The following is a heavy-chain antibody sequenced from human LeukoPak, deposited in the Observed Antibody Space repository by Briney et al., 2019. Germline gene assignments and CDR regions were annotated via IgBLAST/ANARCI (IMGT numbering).Heavy chain of an antibody. D-gene: IGHD6-19*01. CDR2: IPASGGNT. V-gene: IGHV3-23*01. CDR1: GFTFTSYC. J-gene: IGHJ4*02. CDR3: VRYLSGWYYFDY. Sequence: GGSLRLSCAASGFTFTSYCMRWVRQAPGKGLEWVSTIPASGGNTYYADSVKGRFTISRDNSKNTLYLQMNSLTAEDTAIYYCVRYLSGWYYFDYWGQGTLVTVSS.